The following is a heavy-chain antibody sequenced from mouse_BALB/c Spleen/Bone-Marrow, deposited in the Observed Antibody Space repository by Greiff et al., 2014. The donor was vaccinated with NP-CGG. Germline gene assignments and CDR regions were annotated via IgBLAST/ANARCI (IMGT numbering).Heavy chain of an antibody. J-gene: IGHJ2*01. CDR2: ISSGGST. CDR1: GFTFSSYA. Sequence: EVMLVESGGGLVKPGGSLKLSCAVSGFTFSSYAMSWVRQTPEKRLEWVASISSGGSTYYPDSVKGRFTISRDNARNILYLQMSSLRSEDTARYYCAREVDGWYYFDYWGQGTNLTVSS. V-gene: IGHV5-6-5*01. D-gene: IGHD2-3*01. CDR3: AREVDGWYYFDY.